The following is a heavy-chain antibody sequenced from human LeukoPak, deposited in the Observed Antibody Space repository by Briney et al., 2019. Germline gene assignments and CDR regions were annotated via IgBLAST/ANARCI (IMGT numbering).Heavy chain of an antibody. J-gene: IGHJ6*03. Sequence: ASVKVSCKASGYTFTSYYMHSVRQATGQGLEWMGIINPSGGSTSYAQKFQGRVTMTRDTSTSTVYMELSSLRSEDTAVYYCARGRYYGSGRPGNMDVWGKGTTVTVSS. CDR1: GYTFTSYY. CDR2: INPSGGST. D-gene: IGHD3-10*01. CDR3: ARGRYYGSGRPGNMDV. V-gene: IGHV1-46*01.